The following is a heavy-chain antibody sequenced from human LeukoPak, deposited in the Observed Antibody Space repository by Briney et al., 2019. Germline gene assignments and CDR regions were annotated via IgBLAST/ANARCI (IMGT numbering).Heavy chain of an antibody. V-gene: IGHV3-7*01. J-gene: IGHJ4*02. CDR3: AKSLDY. CDR1: GFTFSRSW. Sequence: GGSLRLSCVASGFTFSRSWMDWVRQAPGKGLEWVANIKEDGSQTYYVDSAKGRFTISRDNAKNSLYLQMDSLRVEDPAIYYCAKSLDYWGRGTLVTVSS. CDR2: IKEDGSQT.